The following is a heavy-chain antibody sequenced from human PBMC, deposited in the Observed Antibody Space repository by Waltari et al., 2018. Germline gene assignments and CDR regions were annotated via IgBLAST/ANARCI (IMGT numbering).Heavy chain of an antibody. D-gene: IGHD3-16*01. CDR1: GFTFRSFW. V-gene: IGHV3-74*01. CDR3: VREVGGLTGPFYYYNGMDV. J-gene: IGHJ6*02. CDR2: IKGDGSET. Sequence: EVELVESGGGVVQPGGSPRLSCEASGFTFRSFWMHWVRQVPGKGLEWVSRIKGDGSETAYADSVKGRFTISRDNGKNMLYLQMNSLRADDTAVYYCVREVGGLTGPFYYYNGMDVWGQGTTVTVSS.